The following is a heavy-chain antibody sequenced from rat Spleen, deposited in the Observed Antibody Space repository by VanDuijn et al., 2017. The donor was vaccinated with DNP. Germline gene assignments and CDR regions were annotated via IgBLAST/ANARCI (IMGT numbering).Heavy chain of an antibody. CDR1: GFTFSDYG. CDR2: IIYDGSST. V-gene: IGHV5-20*01. CDR3: TSGEDYYNWFAN. Sequence: EVQLVESGGGLVQPGRSLKLSCTASGFTFSDYGMTWVRQPPTKGLECVATIIYDGSSTFYRDSVKGRFTISRDNVKSSLYLQMSSLKSEDTATEYCTSGEDYYNWFANWGQGTLVTVSS. D-gene: IGHD1-1*01. J-gene: IGHJ3*01.